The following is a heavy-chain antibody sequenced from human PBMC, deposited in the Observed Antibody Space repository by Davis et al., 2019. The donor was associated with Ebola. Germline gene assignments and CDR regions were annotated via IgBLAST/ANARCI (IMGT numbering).Heavy chain of an antibody. V-gene: IGHV1-18*04. J-gene: IGHJ5*02. Sequence: AASVKVSCKASGYTFTGYYMHWVRQAPGQGLEWMGWISAYNGNTNYAQKLQGRVTLTTDASTSTASMELRSLRSDDTAVYYCARDDKGGRWSWFDPWGQGTLVTVSS. D-gene: IGHD4-23*01. CDR1: GYTFTGYY. CDR3: ARDDKGGRWSWFDP. CDR2: ISAYNGNT.